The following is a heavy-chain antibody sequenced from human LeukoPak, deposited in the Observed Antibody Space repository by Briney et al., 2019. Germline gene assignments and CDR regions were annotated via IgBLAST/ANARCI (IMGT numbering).Heavy chain of an antibody. CDR3: ARNRHYYDSSAYVSRTLDY. V-gene: IGHV1-3*01. Sequence: GASVKVSCKASGYTFTNYAMHWVRQAPGQRLEWMGWINPGNGNTKYSQKFQDRVTITRDTSASTAYMELSSLRSEDTAVYYCARNRHYYDSSAYVSRTLDYWGQGTLVTVSS. D-gene: IGHD3-22*01. CDR1: GYTFTNYA. CDR2: INPGNGNT. J-gene: IGHJ4*02.